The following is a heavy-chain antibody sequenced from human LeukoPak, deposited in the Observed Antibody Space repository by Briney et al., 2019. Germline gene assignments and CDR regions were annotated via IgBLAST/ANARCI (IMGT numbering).Heavy chain of an antibody. CDR2: IYLADSYT. J-gene: IGHJ4*02. V-gene: IGHV5-51*01. D-gene: IGHD3-9*01. Sequence: GESLKISCKGSGYRFTSYWIAWVRQMPGKVLEWMGIIYLADSYTTYSPSFQGQVTISADESISTAYLQWNSLKASDSAMYYCARHGQELVPDYWGQGTLVTVSS. CDR1: GYRFTSYW. CDR3: ARHGQELVPDY.